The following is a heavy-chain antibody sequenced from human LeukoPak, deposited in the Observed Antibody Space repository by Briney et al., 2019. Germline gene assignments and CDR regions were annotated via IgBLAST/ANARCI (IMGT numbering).Heavy chain of an antibody. D-gene: IGHD3-3*01. J-gene: IGHJ3*02. CDR2: INHSGST. CDR1: GESFSGYY. CDR3: ARGSLNTYNDFWSGYFAFDI. V-gene: IGHV4-34*01. Sequence: SETLSPTCAVYGESFSGYYWSWLRRPPGKGLEWVGEINHSGSTNYNPSIKSRVTISVDTSKTQFSLKLSSVTAEDTAVYYCARGSLNTYNDFWSGYFAFDIWGQGTMVTVSS.